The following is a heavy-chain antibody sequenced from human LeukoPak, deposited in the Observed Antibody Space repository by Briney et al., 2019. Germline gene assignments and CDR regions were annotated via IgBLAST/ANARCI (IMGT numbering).Heavy chain of an antibody. D-gene: IGHD1-26*01. CDR3: AGVRGSYHFDY. CDR1: GFTFSGYS. J-gene: IGHJ4*02. V-gene: IGHV3-48*01. CDR2: ITSSSSAI. Sequence: GGSLRLSCAASGFTFSGYSMNWVRQAPGKGLEWVSYITSSSSAIYYADSVKGRFTISRDNAKNSLYLQMNSLRAEDTAVYYCAGVRGSYHFDYWGQGTLVTVSS.